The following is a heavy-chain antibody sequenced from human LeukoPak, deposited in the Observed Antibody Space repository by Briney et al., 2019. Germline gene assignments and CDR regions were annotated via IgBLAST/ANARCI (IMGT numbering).Heavy chain of an antibody. J-gene: IGHJ4*02. CDR2: IDSSGSST. D-gene: IGHD5-12*01. CDR1: GFTFTKYA. Sequence: PGGSLRLSCAASGFTFTKYAMTWVRQAPGKGLEWVSAIDSSGSSTYYADSVKGRFTISRDNSKNTLYLQMNSLRAEDTAVYYCARESLGYYFDYWGQGTLVTVSS. V-gene: IGHV3-23*01. CDR3: ARESLGYYFDY.